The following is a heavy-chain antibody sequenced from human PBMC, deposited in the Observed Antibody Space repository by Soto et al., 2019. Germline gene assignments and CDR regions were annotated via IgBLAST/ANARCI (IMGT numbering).Heavy chain of an antibody. CDR3: ARYVNPYDTDVWFDP. D-gene: IGHD3-9*01. V-gene: IGHV4-39*07. CDR1: GGSISSSSYY. J-gene: IGHJ5*02. Sequence: SETLSLTCTVSGGSISSSSYYWGWIRQPPGKGLEWIGSIYYSGSTYYNPSLKSRVTISLDTSKNQFSLRLRSVTAADTAVYYCARYVNPYDTDVWFDPWGQGTLVTVSS. CDR2: IYYSGST.